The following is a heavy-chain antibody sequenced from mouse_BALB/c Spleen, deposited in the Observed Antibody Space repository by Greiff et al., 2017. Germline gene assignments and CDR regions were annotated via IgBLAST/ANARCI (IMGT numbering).Heavy chain of an antibody. V-gene: IGHV1-69*02. CDR1: GYTFTSYW. CDR2: IDPSDSYT. J-gene: IGHJ2*01. Sequence: QVQLQQPGAELVKPGASVKLSCKASGYTFTSYWMHWVKQRPGQGLEWIGEIDPSDSYTNYNQKFKGKATLTVDKSSSTAYMQLSSLTSEDSAVYYCAYGSFDYWGQGTTLTVSS. CDR3: AYGSFDY. D-gene: IGHD1-2*01.